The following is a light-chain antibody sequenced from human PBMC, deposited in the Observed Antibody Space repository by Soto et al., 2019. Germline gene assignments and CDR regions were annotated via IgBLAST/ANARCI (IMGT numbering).Light chain of an antibody. V-gene: IGLV2-23*02. Sequence: QAVVTQPASVSGSPGQSVTISCSGSDIGNYNLVSWYQHLPGRAPKLLIFEVTMRPSGISDRFSGSKSASTASPTISGLQAEDEGDYYCASYAGSRTYVFGSGTKVTVL. J-gene: IGLJ1*01. CDR3: ASYAGSRTYV. CDR1: SDIGNYNL. CDR2: EVT.